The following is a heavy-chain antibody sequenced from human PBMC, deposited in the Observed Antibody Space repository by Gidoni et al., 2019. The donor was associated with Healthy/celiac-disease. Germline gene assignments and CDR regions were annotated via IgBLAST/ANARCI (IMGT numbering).Heavy chain of an antibody. D-gene: IGHD1-26*01. J-gene: IGHJ4*02. Sequence: EVQLGESGGGLVQPGGSLRLSFAASGFPFSSYWMHWVRQAPGKGRVWVSRINSDGSSTSYADSVKGRFTISRDNAKNTLYLQMNSLRAEDTAVYYCARDQRVGATPDDYWGQGTLVTVSS. CDR2: INSDGSST. CDR1: GFPFSSYW. CDR3: ARDQRVGATPDDY. V-gene: IGHV3-74*01.